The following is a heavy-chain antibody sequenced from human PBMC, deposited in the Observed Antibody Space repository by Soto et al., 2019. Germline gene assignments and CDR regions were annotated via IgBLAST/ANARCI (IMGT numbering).Heavy chain of an antibody. Sequence: GGSLRLSCAASGFTFSSYAMHWVRQAPGKGLEWVAVISYDGSNKYYADSVKGRFTISRDNSKNTLYLQMNSLRAEDTAVYYCARDRIQLWSYGMDVWGQGTTVTVSS. V-gene: IGHV3-30-3*01. CDR2: ISYDGSNK. CDR1: GFTFSSYA. D-gene: IGHD5-18*01. J-gene: IGHJ6*02. CDR3: ARDRIQLWSYGMDV.